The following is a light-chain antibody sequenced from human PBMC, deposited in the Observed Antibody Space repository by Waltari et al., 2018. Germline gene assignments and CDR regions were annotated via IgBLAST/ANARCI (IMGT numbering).Light chain of an antibody. CDR3: QQYNNWPRRT. J-gene: IGKJ4*01. Sequence: EIVMTQSPATLSVSPGERVTLSCRASQSVSSNLAWYQQKPGQAPRLLIYGASTRATGIPARFSGSGSGTEFTLTFSSLQSEDFAVYYCQQYNNWPRRTFGGGTKVEIK. CDR2: GAS. V-gene: IGKV3-15*01. CDR1: QSVSSN.